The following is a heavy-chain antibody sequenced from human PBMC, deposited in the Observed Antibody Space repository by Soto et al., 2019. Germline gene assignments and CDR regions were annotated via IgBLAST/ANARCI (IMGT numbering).Heavy chain of an antibody. J-gene: IGHJ6*02. D-gene: IGHD2-2*01. CDR3: ARSQGSSTSLEIYYYYYYGMGV. CDR1: GGTFSSYA. V-gene: IGHV1-69*01. Sequence: QVQLVQSGAEVKKPGSSVKVSCKASGGTFSSYAISWVRQAPGQGLEWMGGIIPISGTANYAQKFQGRVPITADESTCTAYMELSSLRSEDTAVYYCARSQGSSTSLEIYYYYYYGMGVWGQGTTVTVSS. CDR2: IIPISGTA.